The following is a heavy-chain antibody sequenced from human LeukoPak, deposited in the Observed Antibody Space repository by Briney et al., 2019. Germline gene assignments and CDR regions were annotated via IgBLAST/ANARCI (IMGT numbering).Heavy chain of an antibody. CDR1: GFSFRNYA. CDR3: TRDGGSFCDFDY. D-gene: IGHD1-26*01. CDR2: INTDGRIT. Sequence: GGSLRLSCVASGFSFRNYAIHWVRQAPGKGLEYVTVINTDGRITYYADSVKGRFTISRDNSKNTVYLQMGSLRGEDMAVYYCTRDGGSFCDFDYWGQGALVTVSS. V-gene: IGHV3-64*02. J-gene: IGHJ4*02.